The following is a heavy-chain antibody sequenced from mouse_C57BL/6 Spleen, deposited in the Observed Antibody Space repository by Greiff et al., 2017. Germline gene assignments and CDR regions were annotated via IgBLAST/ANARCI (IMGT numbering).Heavy chain of an antibody. D-gene: IGHD2-3*01. CDR1: GYTFTDYN. CDR3: ARGAYDDGYPPLAY. Sequence: VQLKEPGPELVKPGASVKMSCKASGYTFTDYNMHWVKQSHGRSLEWIGYINPNNGGTSYNQKFKGKATLPVNKSSSTAYMELRSLTSEDSAVYYCARGAYDDGYPPLAYWGQGTLVTVSA. V-gene: IGHV1-22*01. J-gene: IGHJ3*01. CDR2: INPNNGGT.